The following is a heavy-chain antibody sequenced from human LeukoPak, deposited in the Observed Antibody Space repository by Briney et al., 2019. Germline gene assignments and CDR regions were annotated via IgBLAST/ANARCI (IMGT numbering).Heavy chain of an antibody. CDR3: ARDAY. V-gene: IGHV4-59*11. CDR1: GVSIGSHY. J-gene: IGHJ4*02. CDR2: VYNSGTT. Sequence: SETLSLTCTVSGVSIGSHYWSWIRQSPGKGLEWIGCVYNSGTTVYNPSLTGRVTISVDTSKNQYTLNLRSVTAADAAVYYCARDAYWGQGILVTVSS.